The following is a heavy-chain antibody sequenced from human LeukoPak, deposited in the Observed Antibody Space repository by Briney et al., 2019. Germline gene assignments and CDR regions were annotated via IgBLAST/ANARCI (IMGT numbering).Heavy chain of an antibody. J-gene: IGHJ6*03. CDR3: ARSLRVRGVPDYMDV. Sequence: GGSLRLSCAASDFTVSSNYMSWVRQAPGKGLEWVSVIHKNAITSYADTVKGRFTISRDNSKNTLYLQMNNLRVDDTAVYYCARSLRVRGVPDYMDVWGKGATVTVYS. CDR2: IHKNAIT. CDR1: DFTVSSNY. V-gene: IGHV3-53*01. D-gene: IGHD3-10*01.